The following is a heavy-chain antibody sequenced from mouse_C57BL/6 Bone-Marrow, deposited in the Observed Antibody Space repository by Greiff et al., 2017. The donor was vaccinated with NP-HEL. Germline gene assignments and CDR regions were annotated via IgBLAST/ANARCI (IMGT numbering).Heavy chain of an antibody. CDR3: ARDPLYYYGSSSYYFDY. CDR1: GFTFSSYA. Sequence: EVKVEESGGGLVKPGGSLKLSCAASGFTFSSYAMSWVRQTPEKRLEWVATISDGGSYTYYPDNVKGRFTISRDNAKNNLYLQMSHLKSEDTAMYYCARDPLYYYGSSSYYFDYWGQGTTLTVSS. V-gene: IGHV5-4*01. J-gene: IGHJ2*01. D-gene: IGHD1-1*01. CDR2: ISDGGSYT.